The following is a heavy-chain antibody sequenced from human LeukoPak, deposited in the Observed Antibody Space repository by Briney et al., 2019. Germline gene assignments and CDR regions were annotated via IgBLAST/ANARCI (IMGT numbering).Heavy chain of an antibody. D-gene: IGHD2-2*02. V-gene: IGHV3-21*01. CDR2: ISSTSGNI. CDR3: ARGADYCENIHCYRHFDY. Sequence: GGSLRLSCAASGFAFSTYSMNWVRQAPGKGLEWVSSISSTSGNIYYADSVKGRFTISRDNAKNSLYLQMNSLRAEDTAVYYCARGADYCENIHCYRHFDYWGQGTFVTVSS. J-gene: IGHJ4*02. CDR1: GFAFSTYS.